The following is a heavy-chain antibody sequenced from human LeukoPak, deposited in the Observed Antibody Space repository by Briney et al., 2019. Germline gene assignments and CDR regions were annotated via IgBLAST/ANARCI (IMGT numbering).Heavy chain of an antibody. V-gene: IGHV3-33*01. CDR2: IYYDGSNQ. CDR1: GFKFRNYG. J-gene: IGHJ4*02. Sequence: GGSLRLSCVASGFKFRNYGVHWVRQAPGKGLEWVAVIYYDGSNQYYADSVKGRFTISRDDSKNTLYLQMNSLKAEDTAVYYWARDRELRYFDYWGQGTLVIVSS. D-gene: IGHD1-7*01. CDR3: ARDRELRYFDY.